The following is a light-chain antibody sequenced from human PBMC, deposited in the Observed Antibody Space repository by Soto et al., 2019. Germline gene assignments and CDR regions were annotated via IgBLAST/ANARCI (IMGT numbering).Light chain of an antibody. V-gene: IGLV2-11*01. J-gene: IGLJ2*01. CDR3: CSYAGSYLV. CDR1: SSDVGGYNY. CDR2: DVT. Sequence: QSALTQPRSVSGSPGQSVTISCTGTSSDVGGYNYVSWYQQHPGKAPKVMIYDVTKRPSGVPDRFSGSKSGNTASLTISGLQAEDEADYHCCSYAGSYLVFGGGTKVTVL.